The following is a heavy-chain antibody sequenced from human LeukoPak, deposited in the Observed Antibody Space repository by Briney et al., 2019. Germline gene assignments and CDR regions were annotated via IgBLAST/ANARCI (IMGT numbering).Heavy chain of an antibody. D-gene: IGHD6-19*01. J-gene: IGHJ4*02. CDR3: ARDYSSGWYYFDY. V-gene: IGHV3-53*01. CDR2: IYSGGST. CDR1: GFTFSNAW. Sequence: GGSLRLSCAASGFTFSNAWMNWVRQAPGKGLEWVSVIYSGGSTYYADSVKGRFTISRDNSKNTLYLQMNSLRAEDTAVYYCARDYSSGWYYFDYWGQGTLVTVSS.